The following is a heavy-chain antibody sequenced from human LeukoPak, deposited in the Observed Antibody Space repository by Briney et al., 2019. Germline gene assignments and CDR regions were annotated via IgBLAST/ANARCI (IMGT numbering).Heavy chain of an antibody. Sequence: PGGSLRLSCSASGFTFSSYAMHWVRQAPGKGLEYVSAISSNGGSTYYADSVKGRFTISRDNSKNTVFLQMNSLRAEDTAVYYCAKKITGVNNWFDPWGRGTLVTVSP. CDR2: ISSNGGST. D-gene: IGHD1-20*01. CDR1: GFTFSSYA. CDR3: AKKITGVNNWFDP. V-gene: IGHV3-64*04. J-gene: IGHJ5*02.